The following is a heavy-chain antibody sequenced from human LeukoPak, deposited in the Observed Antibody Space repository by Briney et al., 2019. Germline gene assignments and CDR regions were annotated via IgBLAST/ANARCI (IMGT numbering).Heavy chain of an antibody. CDR2: IYTSGST. J-gene: IGHJ6*03. CDR1: GGSISSGSYY. V-gene: IGHV4-61*02. CDR3: ARETWDYYYYMDV. Sequence: SQTLSLTCTVSGGSISSGSYYWSWLRQPAGKGLEWIGRIYTSGSTNYNPSLKSRVTISVDTSKNQFSLKLSSVTAADTAVYYCARETWDYYYYMDVWGKGTTVTVSS.